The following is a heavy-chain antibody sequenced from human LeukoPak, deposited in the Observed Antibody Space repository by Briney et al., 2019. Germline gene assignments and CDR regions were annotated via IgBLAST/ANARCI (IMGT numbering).Heavy chain of an antibody. CDR2: IIPIFGTA. Sequence: GASVKVSCKASGYTFTSYGISWVRQAPGQGLEWMGGIIPIFGTANYAQKFQGRVTITADESTSTAYMELSSLRSEDTAVYYCARAAMKRGSTYYFGMDVWGQGTTVTVSS. CDR1: GYTFTSYG. V-gene: IGHV1-69*13. CDR3: ARAAMKRGSTYYFGMDV. D-gene: IGHD2-2*01. J-gene: IGHJ6*02.